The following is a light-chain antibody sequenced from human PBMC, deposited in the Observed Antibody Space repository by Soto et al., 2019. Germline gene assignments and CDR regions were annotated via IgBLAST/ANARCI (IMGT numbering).Light chain of an antibody. CDR2: DVS. V-gene: IGLV2-14*01. Sequence: QSALTQSASESGCPGQSITISCTGTSSDVGGYNYVSWYQKHPGKAPKLMIYDVSNRPSGVSNRFSGSKSGNTASLTISGLQAEDEADYYCSSYTSSSTGVFGGRTKVTVL. J-gene: IGLJ2*01. CDR1: SSDVGGYNY. CDR3: SSYTSSSTGV.